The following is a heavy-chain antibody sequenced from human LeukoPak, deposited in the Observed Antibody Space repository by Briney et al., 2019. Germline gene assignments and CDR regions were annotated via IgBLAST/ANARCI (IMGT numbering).Heavy chain of an antibody. CDR2: ISSSSSYI. J-gene: IGHJ3*02. D-gene: IGHD3-10*01. Sequence: GGSLRLSCAASGFTFSSYSMNWVRQAPGKGLEWVSSISSSSSYIYYADSVKGRFTISRDNAKNSLYLQMNSLRAGDTAVYYCAQWSSGSYLYDAFDIWGQGTMVTVSS. V-gene: IGHV3-21*01. CDR3: AQWSSGSYLYDAFDI. CDR1: GFTFSSYS.